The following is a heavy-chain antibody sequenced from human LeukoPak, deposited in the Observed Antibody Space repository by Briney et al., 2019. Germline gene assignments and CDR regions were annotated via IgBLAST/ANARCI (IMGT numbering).Heavy chain of an antibody. J-gene: IGHJ4*02. CDR3: AKTYYYDSSGYYYQGLYFDY. V-gene: IGHV3-30*02. D-gene: IGHD3-22*01. Sequence: GGSLRLSCAASGFTFSSYGMHWVRQAPGKGLEWVAFIRYDGSNKYYADSVKGRLTISRDNSKNTLYLQMNSLRAEDTAVYYCAKTYYYDSSGYYYQGLYFDYWGQGTLVTVSS. CDR1: GFTFSSYG. CDR2: IRYDGSNK.